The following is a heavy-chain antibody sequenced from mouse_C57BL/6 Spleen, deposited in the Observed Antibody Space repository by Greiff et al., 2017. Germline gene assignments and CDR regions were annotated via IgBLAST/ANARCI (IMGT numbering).Heavy chain of an antibody. V-gene: IGHV2-5*01. CDR1: GFSLTSYG. Sequence: QVQLQQSGPGLVQPSQSLSITCTVSGFSLTSYGVHWVRQSPGKGLEWLGVIWRGGSTDSNAAFMSRLSITKDNSKSQVFFKMNSLQADDTAIYYCARNWANYYAMDYWGQGTSVTVSS. J-gene: IGHJ4*01. CDR2: IWRGGST. CDR3: ARNWANYYAMDY. D-gene: IGHD4-1*01.